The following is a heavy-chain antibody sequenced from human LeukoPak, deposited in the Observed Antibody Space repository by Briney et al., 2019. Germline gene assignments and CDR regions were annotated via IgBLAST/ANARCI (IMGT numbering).Heavy chain of an antibody. CDR1: GASISSSSYY. D-gene: IGHD3-10*01. V-gene: IGHV4-61*05. Sequence: SETLSLTCSVSGASISSSSYYWSWIRQPPGKGLEWIGYIYYSGSTNYNPSLKSRVTISVDTSKNQFSLKLSSVTAADTAVYYCARQALNYYGSGSYPTPFDYWGQGTLVTVSS. CDR2: IYYSGST. CDR3: ARQALNYYGSGSYPTPFDY. J-gene: IGHJ4*02.